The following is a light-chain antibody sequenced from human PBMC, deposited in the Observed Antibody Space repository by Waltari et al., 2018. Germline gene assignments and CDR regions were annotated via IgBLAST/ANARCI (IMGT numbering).Light chain of an antibody. J-gene: IGKJ4*01. CDR1: QSVSSY. Sequence: EVVLTQSPATLSLYQGERATLSCRASQSVSSYLAWYQQKPGQAPRLLISDASNRATGIPARFGGSGSGTDFTLTISSLEPEDSAVYYCQHRFNWPLTFGGGTKVEIK. CDR2: DAS. V-gene: IGKV3-11*01. CDR3: QHRFNWPLT.